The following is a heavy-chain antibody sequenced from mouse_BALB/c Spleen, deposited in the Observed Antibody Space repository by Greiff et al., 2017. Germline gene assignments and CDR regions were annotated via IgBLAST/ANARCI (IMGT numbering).Heavy chain of an antibody. CDR1: GFTFSSYA. Sequence: EVMLVESGGGLVKPGGSLKLSCAASGFTFSSYAMSWVRQSPEKRLEWVAEISSGGSYTYYPDTVTGRFTISRDNAKNTLYLEMSSLRSEDTAMYYCARRGYGNYLYYAMDYWGQGTSVTVSS. D-gene: IGHD2-10*02. CDR2: ISSGGSYT. CDR3: ARRGYGNYLYYAMDY. J-gene: IGHJ4*01. V-gene: IGHV5-9-4*01.